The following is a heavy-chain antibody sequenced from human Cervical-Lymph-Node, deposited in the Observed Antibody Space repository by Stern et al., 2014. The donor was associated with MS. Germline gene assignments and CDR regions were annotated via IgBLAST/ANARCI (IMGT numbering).Heavy chain of an antibody. Sequence: VQLVQSGGGLVQPGRSLRLSCAASGFSFDDYAMHWVRQAPGKVLELVSGLNWNGGYTAYADSVKGRFTISRDNAKNSLHLQMNNLRADDTALYYCAKDFRYGDFAGGRGGPAFDMWGQGTMVIVSS. J-gene: IGHJ3*02. CDR1: GFSFDDYA. CDR3: AKDFRYGDFAGGRGGPAFDM. V-gene: IGHV3-9*01. CDR2: LNWNGGYT. D-gene: IGHD4-17*01.